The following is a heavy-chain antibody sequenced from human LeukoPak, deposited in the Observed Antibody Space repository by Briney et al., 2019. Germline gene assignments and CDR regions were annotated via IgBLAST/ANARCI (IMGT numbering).Heavy chain of an antibody. Sequence: GASVKVSCKAPGDTFISYAISWVRQAPGQGLEWMGGIIPIFGTANYAQKFQGRVTITADESTSTAYMELSSLRSEDTAVYYCARNIVVVPAAEPILNMDVWGKGTTVTVSS. J-gene: IGHJ6*03. CDR2: IIPIFGTA. V-gene: IGHV1-69*13. D-gene: IGHD2-2*01. CDR3: ARNIVVVPAAEPILNMDV. CDR1: GDTFISYA.